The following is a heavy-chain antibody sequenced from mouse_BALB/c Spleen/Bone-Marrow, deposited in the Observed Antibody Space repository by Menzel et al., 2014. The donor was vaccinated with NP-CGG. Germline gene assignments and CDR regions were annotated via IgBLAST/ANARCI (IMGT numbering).Heavy chain of an antibody. D-gene: IGHD2-1*01. V-gene: IGHV5-17*02. CDR2: ISSGSSTI. CDR3: ARGGNYAWFAY. Sequence: EVKLMESGGGLVQPGGSRKLSCAASGFTFSSLGMHWVRQAPEKRREWVAYISSGSSTIYYADTVKGRFTISRDNPKNTLFLQMTSLRSEDTAMYYCARGGNYAWFAYWGQGTLVTVSA. CDR1: GFTFSSLG. J-gene: IGHJ3*01.